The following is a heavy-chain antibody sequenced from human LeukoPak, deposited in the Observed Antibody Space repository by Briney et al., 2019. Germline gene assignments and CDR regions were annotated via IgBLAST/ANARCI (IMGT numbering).Heavy chain of an antibody. CDR1: GYTFTSYY. V-gene: IGHV1-2*02. CDR2: ISPNSGGT. D-gene: IGHD3-22*01. J-gene: IGHJ4*02. Sequence: ASVKVSCKASGYTFTSYYMHWVRQAPGQGLEWMGWISPNSGGTNYAQKFQGRVTLTRDTSISTVYMESSSLRSDDTAVYYCASHPPNSGYRHWGQGTLVTVSS. CDR3: ASHPPNSGYRH.